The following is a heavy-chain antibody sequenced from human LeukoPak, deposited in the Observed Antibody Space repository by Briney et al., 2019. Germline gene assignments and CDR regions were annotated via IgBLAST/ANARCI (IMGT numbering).Heavy chain of an antibody. CDR2: ISGGGGST. CDR3: AKGPTYYYGSGSPRYFQH. J-gene: IGHJ1*01. D-gene: IGHD3-10*01. V-gene: IGHV3-23*01. Sequence: GGSLRLSCAASGFTFSNYAMSWVRQAPGKGLEWVSGISGGGGSTYYADSVKGRFTISRDNSKNTLYLQMNSLRAEDTAVYYCAKGPTYYYGSGSPRYFQHWARAPWSPSPQ. CDR1: GFTFSNYA.